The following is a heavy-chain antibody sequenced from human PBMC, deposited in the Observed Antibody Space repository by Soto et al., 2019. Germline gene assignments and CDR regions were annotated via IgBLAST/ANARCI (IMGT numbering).Heavy chain of an antibody. D-gene: IGHD2-15*01. CDR1: GGSLSSSGFY. CDR3: ARGGIVVLVAASRGPFDY. V-gene: IGHV4-61*05. J-gene: IGHJ4*02. Sequence: LGTPSLTCTVSGGSLSSSGFYWSWVRQPPGKGLEWIGDINHSGPPTSTPSLKSRVGLSVDKSKKQFSLQLSSVPAADPAVYYCARGGIVVLVAASRGPFDYWGKGTLVTVSS. CDR2: INHSGPP.